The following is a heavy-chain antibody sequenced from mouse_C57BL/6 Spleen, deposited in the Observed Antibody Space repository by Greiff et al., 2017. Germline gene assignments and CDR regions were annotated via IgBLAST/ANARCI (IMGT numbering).Heavy chain of an antibody. CDR2: IYPRSGNT. CDR1: GYTFTSYG. J-gene: IGHJ4*01. V-gene: IGHV1-81*01. D-gene: IGHD1-1*01. CDR3: ARGASYGSSYPYAMDY. Sequence: QVQLKQSGAELARPGASVKLSCKASGYTFTSYGISWVKQRTGQGLEWIGEIYPRSGNTYYNEKFKGKATLTADKSSSTAYMELRSLTSEDSAVYFCARGASYGSSYPYAMDYWGQGTSVTVSS.